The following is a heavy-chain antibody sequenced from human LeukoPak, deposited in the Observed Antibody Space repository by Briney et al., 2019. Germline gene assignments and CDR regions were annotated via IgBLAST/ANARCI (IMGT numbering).Heavy chain of an antibody. D-gene: IGHD3-16*01. CDR1: GFTFSSYW. Sequence: GGSLRLSCAASGFTFSSYWMSWVRQAPGKGLEWVANIKQDGSEKYYVDSVKGRFTISRDNAKNSLYLQMNSLRAEDTAVYYCARDLGLDSDAFDIWGQGTMVTVSS. J-gene: IGHJ3*02. CDR2: IKQDGSEK. V-gene: IGHV3-7*01. CDR3: ARDLGLDSDAFDI.